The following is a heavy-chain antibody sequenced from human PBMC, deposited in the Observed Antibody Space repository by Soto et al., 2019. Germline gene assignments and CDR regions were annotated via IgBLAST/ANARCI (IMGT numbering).Heavy chain of an antibody. Sequence: QVQLVESGGGVVQPGRSLRLSCAASGFTFSSYGMHWVRQAPGKGLEWVAVIWYDGSNKYYADSVKGRFTISRDNSKNKLYPQMKSLRAEETGVYYCASLRCSSTSCYGVDAFDIWGQGTMVTVSS. CDR2: IWYDGSNK. V-gene: IGHV3-33*01. CDR1: GFTFSSYG. D-gene: IGHD2-2*01. CDR3: ASLRCSSTSCYGVDAFDI. J-gene: IGHJ3*02.